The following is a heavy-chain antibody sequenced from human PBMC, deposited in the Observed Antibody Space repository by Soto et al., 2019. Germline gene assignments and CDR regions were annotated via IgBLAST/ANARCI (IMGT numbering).Heavy chain of an antibody. CDR3: AITQGDSDGKYYCYGMDV. J-gene: IGHJ6*02. CDR2: IIPIFGTA. CDR1: GGTFSSYA. D-gene: IGHD5-18*01. Sequence: SVKVSCKASGGTFSSYAISWVRQAPGQGLEWMGGIIPIFGTANYAQKFQGRVTITADGSTSTAYMELSSLRSEDTAVYYCAITQGDSDGKYYCYGMDVWGQGTTVTVSS. V-gene: IGHV1-69*13.